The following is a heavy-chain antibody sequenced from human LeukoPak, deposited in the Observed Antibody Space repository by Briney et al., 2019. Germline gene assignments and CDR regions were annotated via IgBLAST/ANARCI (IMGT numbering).Heavy chain of an antibody. CDR1: GFTLSNYW. V-gene: IGHV3-30-3*01. CDR2: ISYDGSNK. D-gene: IGHD1-26*01. Sequence: PGGSLRLSCAAAGFTLSNYWMSWVRQAPGKGLEWVAVISYDGSNKYYADSVKGRFTISRDNSKNSLYLQMNSLRAEDTAVYYCARDCIVGATTEGCLDYWGQGTLVTVSS. J-gene: IGHJ4*02. CDR3: ARDCIVGATTEGCLDY.